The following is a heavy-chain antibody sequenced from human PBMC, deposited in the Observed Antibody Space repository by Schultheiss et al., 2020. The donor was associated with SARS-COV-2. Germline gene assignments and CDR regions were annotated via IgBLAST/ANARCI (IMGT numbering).Heavy chain of an antibody. CDR3: AREGGGSCYSCMDAFDI. V-gene: IGHV3-30*03. Sequence: GGSLRLSCAASGFTFSSYGMHWVRQAPGKGLEWVAVISYDGSNKYYADSVKGRFIISRDNSKNTLYLQMNSLRAEDTAVYYCAREGGGSCYSCMDAFDIWGQGTMVTVSS. CDR1: GFTFSSYG. D-gene: IGHD2-15*01. J-gene: IGHJ3*02. CDR2: ISYDGSNK.